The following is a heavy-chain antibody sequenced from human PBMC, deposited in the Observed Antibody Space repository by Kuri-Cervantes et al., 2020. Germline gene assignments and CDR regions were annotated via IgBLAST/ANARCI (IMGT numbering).Heavy chain of an antibody. V-gene: IGHV5-51*01. J-gene: IGHJ4*02. CDR2: IYPGDSDT. Sequence: KVSCKGSGYSFTSYWIGCVRQMPGKGLEWMGIIYPGDSDTRYSPYFQGQVTISADKSISTAYLQWSSLKASDTAMYYCARDVNPEDYGGDYLPNYYFDYWGQGTLVTVSS. CDR1: GYSFTSYW. CDR3: ARDVNPEDYGGDYLPNYYFDY. D-gene: IGHD4-23*01.